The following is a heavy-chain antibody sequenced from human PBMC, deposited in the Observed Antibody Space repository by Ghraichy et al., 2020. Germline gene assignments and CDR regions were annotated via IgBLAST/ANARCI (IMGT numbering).Heavy chain of an antibody. D-gene: IGHD6-19*01. CDR1: GASITSGNYY. V-gene: IGHV4-61*02. CDR2: LYTSGST. J-gene: IGHJ4*02. CDR3: VRNCYSGPDSPPDY. Sequence: SETLSLTCTVSGASITSGNYYWSWFRQPAGKGQEWLGRLYTSGSTQYNPSLRSRATISVDTSKNQYSLELASVTAADQSRYYCVRNCYSGPDSPPDYWSPGTLVTVSS.